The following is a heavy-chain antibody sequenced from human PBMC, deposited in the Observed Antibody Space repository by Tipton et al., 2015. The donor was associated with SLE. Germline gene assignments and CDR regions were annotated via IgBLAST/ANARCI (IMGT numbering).Heavy chain of an antibody. CDR3: ARDGLGYFY. J-gene: IGHJ4*02. D-gene: IGHD3-22*01. CDR1: GGSIGSSSYY. Sequence: TLSLTCTVSGGSIGSSSYYWGWIRQPPGKGLEWIGSIYHSGSTYYNPSLKSRVTISVDTSKNQFSLKLSSVTAADTAVYYCARDGLGYFYWGQGTLVTVSS. CDR2: IYHSGST. V-gene: IGHV4-39*07.